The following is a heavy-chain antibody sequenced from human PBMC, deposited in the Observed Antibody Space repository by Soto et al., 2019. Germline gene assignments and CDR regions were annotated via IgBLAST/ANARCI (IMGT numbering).Heavy chain of an antibody. D-gene: IGHD6-25*01. CDR1: GITYSTYA. CDR3: ARAISGYVT. Sequence: QVHLVQSGAEVKNPGASVRVSCKAFGITYSTYAIHWVRQAPGQGLEWMGWINAGEGYTRYSQDFQGRVTLTTVTSASTTYMDLSKLTFEDTGVYYCARAISGYVTWGQGTQVTVSS. V-gene: IGHV1-3*01. J-gene: IGHJ5*02. CDR2: INAGEGYT.